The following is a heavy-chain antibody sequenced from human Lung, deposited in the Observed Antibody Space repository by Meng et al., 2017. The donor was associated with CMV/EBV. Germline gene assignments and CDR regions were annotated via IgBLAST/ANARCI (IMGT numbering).Heavy chain of an antibody. CDR1: GGSIRSSSYY. CDR3: ARPIYSSSSFDY. CDR2: LYYRGRT. V-gene: IGHV4-39*01. J-gene: IGHJ4*02. D-gene: IGHD6-6*01. Sequence: GPLRLXCTVAGGSIRSSSYYWGWIRQPPAKGLEWIGILYYRGRTYYNPSLKSRVTISVDTSKNPFSLKLSSVTTADTAVYYCARPIYSSSSFDYWGQGPMVTVSS.